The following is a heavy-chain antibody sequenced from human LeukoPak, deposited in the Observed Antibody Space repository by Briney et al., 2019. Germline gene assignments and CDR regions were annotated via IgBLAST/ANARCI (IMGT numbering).Heavy chain of an antibody. CDR1: GGSISSGGYY. Sequence: SETLSLTCTVSGGSISSGGYYWSWIRQHPGKGLEWIGYIYYSGSTYYNPSLKSRVTISVDTSKNQFSLKLSSVTAADTAVYYCARDNRSIVDYWGQGTLVTVSS. V-gene: IGHV4-31*03. J-gene: IGHJ4*02. CDR3: ARDNRSIVDY. D-gene: IGHD6-6*01. CDR2: IYYSGST.